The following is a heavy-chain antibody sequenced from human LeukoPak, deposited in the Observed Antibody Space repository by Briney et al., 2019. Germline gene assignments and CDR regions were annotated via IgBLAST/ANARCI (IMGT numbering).Heavy chain of an antibody. Sequence: SETLSLTCAVYGGSFSGYYWSWIRQPPGKGLEWIGEINHSGSTNYNPSLKSRVTISVDTSKKQFSLKLSSVTAADTAVYYCAREYCTNGVCSPVGYWGQGTLVTVSS. CDR2: INHSGST. CDR1: GGSFSGYY. D-gene: IGHD2-8*01. V-gene: IGHV4-34*01. CDR3: AREYCTNGVCSPVGY. J-gene: IGHJ4*02.